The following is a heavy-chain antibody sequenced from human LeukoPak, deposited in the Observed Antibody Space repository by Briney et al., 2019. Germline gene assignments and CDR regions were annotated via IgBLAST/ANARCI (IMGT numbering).Heavy chain of an antibody. CDR3: ARDLRTAVAGPFDY. J-gene: IGHJ4*02. CDR1: GYTFTSYG. CDR2: ISAYNGNT. Sequence: ASVKVSCKASGYTFTSYGISWVRQAPGQGLEWMGWISAYNGNTNYAQKLQGRVTMTTDTSTSTAYMELRSLRSDDTAVYYCARDLRTAVAGPFDYWGQGTLVTVSS. V-gene: IGHV1-18*01. D-gene: IGHD6-19*01.